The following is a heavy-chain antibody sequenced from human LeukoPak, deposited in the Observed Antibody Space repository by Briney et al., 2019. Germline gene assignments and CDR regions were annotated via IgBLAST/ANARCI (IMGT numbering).Heavy chain of an antibody. D-gene: IGHD4-17*01. CDR1: GFTFSSYS. CDR3: AREGDDYGDYGNDY. V-gene: IGHV3-21*01. Sequence: PGGSLRLSCAASGFTFSSYSMNWVRQAPGKGLEWVSSISSSSSYIYYADSVKGRFTISRDNAKNSLYLQMNSLRAEDTAVYYCAREGDDYGDYGNDYWGQGTLVTVSS. J-gene: IGHJ4*02. CDR2: ISSSSSYI.